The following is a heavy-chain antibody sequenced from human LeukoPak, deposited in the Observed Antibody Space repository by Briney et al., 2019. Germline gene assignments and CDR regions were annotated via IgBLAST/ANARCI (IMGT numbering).Heavy chain of an antibody. Sequence: PGGSLRLSCEASGFTFGSHAMYWVRQARGKGLEWVAGIFGSGGSPHYADSVKGRFTISRDNSRNTVYLQINSLRAEDTGVYYCGKTTVGYSSGQKPAWPVDYWGQGTLVTVSS. J-gene: IGHJ4*02. D-gene: IGHD5-18*01. CDR3: GKTTVGYSSGQKPAWPVDY. CDR2: IFGSGGSP. CDR1: GFTFGSHA. V-gene: IGHV3-23*01.